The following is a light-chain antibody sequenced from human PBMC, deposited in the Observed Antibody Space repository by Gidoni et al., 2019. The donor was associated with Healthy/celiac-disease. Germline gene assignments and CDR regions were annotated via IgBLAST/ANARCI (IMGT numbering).Light chain of an antibody. CDR3: QQFNSYPVFT. CDR1: HGISSA. J-gene: IGKJ3*01. V-gene: IGKV1-13*02. Sequence: AIQLTQSPSSLSASVGDRVTITCRASHGISSALAWYQQKPGKAPKLLIYDASSVESGVPSRFSGSGSGTDFTLTISSLQPEDFATYYCQQFNSYPVFTFGPGTKVDIK. CDR2: DAS.